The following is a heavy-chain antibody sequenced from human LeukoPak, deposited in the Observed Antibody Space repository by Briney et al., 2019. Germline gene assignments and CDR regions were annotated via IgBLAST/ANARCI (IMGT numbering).Heavy chain of an antibody. D-gene: IGHD2-2*01. Sequence: SETLSLTCTVSGGSISSSSYYWGWIRQPPGKGLEWIGSIYYSGSTYYNPSLKSRVTISGDTSKNQFSLKLSSVTAADTAVYYCARSQLNYYYYYMDVWGKGTTVTVSS. CDR3: ARSQLNYYYYYMDV. CDR2: IYYSGST. V-gene: IGHV4-39*01. CDR1: GGSISSSSYY. J-gene: IGHJ6*03.